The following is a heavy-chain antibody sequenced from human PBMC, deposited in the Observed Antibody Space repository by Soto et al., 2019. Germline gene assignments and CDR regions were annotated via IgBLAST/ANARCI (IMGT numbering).Heavy chain of an antibody. V-gene: IGHV1-69*06. Sequence: ASVKVSCKASGGTFSSYAISWVRQAPGQGLDWMGRIIPIFGTANYAQKFQGRVTITADKSTSTAYMELSSLRSEDTAVYYCASFTGYCTNGVCPHDAFDIWGQGTMVTVSS. CDR1: GGTFSSYA. J-gene: IGHJ3*02. CDR2: IIPIFGTA. CDR3: ASFTGYCTNGVCPHDAFDI. D-gene: IGHD2-8*01.